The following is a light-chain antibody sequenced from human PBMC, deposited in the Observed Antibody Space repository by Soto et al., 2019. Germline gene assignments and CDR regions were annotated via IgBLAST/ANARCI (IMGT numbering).Light chain of an antibody. CDR3: MQALQTPLT. CDR1: QSLLHSNGYTY. V-gene: IGKV2-28*01. Sequence: DIVMTQSPLSLPVTPGEPASISCRSSQSLLHSNGYTYLDWYLQKPGQSPQLLIYLGSNRASGVPVRFSGSGSGTDFTLNISRVEAEDVGVYYCMQALQTPLTFGPGTKVDIK. CDR2: LGS. J-gene: IGKJ3*01.